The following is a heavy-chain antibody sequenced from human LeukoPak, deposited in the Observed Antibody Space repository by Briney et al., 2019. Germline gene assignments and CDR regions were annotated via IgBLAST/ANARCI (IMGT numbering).Heavy chain of an antibody. Sequence: SETLSLTCAVYGGSFSGYYWSWIRQPPGKGMEWIGEINHSGSTNYNPSLKSRVTISVDTSKNQFSLKLSSVTAADTAVYYCARGQVGRAGTFRIWAYFDHWGQGTLVIVSS. CDR1: GGSFSGYY. V-gene: IGHV4-34*01. CDR3: ARGQVGRAGTFRIWAYFDH. J-gene: IGHJ4*02. D-gene: IGHD6-19*01. CDR2: INHSGST.